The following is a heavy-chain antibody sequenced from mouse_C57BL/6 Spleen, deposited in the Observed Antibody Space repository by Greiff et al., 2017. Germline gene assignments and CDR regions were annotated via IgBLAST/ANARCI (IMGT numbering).Heavy chain of an antibody. CDR3: TSRNFYYAMDY. V-gene: IGHV1-15*01. Sequence: QVQLQLSGAELVRPGASVTLSCKASGYTFTDYEMHWVKQTPVHGLEWIGAIDPETGGTAYNQKFKGKAILTADKSSSTAYMELRSLTSEDSAVYYCTSRNFYYAMDYWGQGTSVTVSS. D-gene: IGHD2-1*01. CDR2: IDPETGGT. CDR1: GYTFTDYE. J-gene: IGHJ4*01.